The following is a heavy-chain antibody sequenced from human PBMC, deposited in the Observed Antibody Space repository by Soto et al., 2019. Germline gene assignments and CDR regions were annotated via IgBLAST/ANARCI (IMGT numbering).Heavy chain of an antibody. CDR2: ISYDGSNK. V-gene: IGHV3-30-3*01. CDR1: GFTFSSYA. J-gene: IGHJ4*02. CDR3: ARAHSFWSGYSDY. D-gene: IGHD3-3*01. Sequence: GGSLRLSCAASGFTFSSYAMHWVRQAPGKGLEWVAVISYDGSNKYYADSVKGRFTISRDNSKNTLYLQMNSLRAEGTAVYYCARAHSFWSGYSDYWGQGTLVTVSS.